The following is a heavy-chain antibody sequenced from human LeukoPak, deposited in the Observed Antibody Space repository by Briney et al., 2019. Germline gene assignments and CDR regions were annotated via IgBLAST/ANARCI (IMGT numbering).Heavy chain of an antibody. D-gene: IGHD4-17*01. CDR3: ARDVYGDYSVDY. V-gene: IGHV1-3*01. CDR1: GYTFTIYA. Sequence: ASVKVSCKASGYTFTIYAMHWVRQAPGQRPEWMGWINAGNGNTKYSQKFQGRVTITRDTSASTAYMELSSLRSEDTAVYYCARDVYGDYSVDYWGQGTLVTVSS. J-gene: IGHJ4*02. CDR2: INAGNGNT.